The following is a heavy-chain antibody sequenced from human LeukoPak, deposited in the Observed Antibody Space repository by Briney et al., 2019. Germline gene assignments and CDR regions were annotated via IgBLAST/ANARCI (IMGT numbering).Heavy chain of an antibody. J-gene: IGHJ4*02. Sequence: PSETLSLTCTVSGGSISSGGYYWSWIRQHPGKGLEWIGYIYYSGSTYYNPSLKSRVTISVDTSKNQFSLKLSSVTAADTAVYYCARYGYSYGTDYWGQGTLVTVSS. CDR2: IYYSGST. CDR3: ARYGYSYGTDY. CDR1: GGSISSGGYY. V-gene: IGHV4-31*03. D-gene: IGHD5-18*01.